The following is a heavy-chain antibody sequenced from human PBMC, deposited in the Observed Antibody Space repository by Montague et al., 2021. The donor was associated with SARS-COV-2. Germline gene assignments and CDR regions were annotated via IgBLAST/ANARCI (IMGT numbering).Heavy chain of an antibody. V-gene: IGHV4-59*11. CDR2: INSNGGT. Sequence: SETLSLTCTVSGGSISSHFWSFIRQPPGKGLEWIGYINSNGGTNDNPSLRSRPTMSVDTSKNQFSLQLRSMTPADTAVYFCARATSVRGAVSWFDPWGQGILVTVPS. CDR1: GGSISSHF. D-gene: IGHD3-10*01. CDR3: ARATSVRGAVSWFDP. J-gene: IGHJ5*02.